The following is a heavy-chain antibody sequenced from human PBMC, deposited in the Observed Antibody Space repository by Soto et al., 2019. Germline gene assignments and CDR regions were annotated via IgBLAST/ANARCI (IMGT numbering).Heavy chain of an antibody. D-gene: IGHD6-19*01. J-gene: IGHJ5*02. CDR2: IKEDGSDK. CDR3: ARDGSGWLWGWFDP. CDR1: GFSFSTFW. Sequence: EMQLVQSGGGLVQPGGSLRLSCSASGFSFSTFWMSWVRQAPGKGLEWLASIKEDGSDKYYVDSVKGRFTISRDNAKNSLYLQMNSLRDEDTAVYYCARDGSGWLWGWFDPWGQGTLVTVSS. V-gene: IGHV3-7*01.